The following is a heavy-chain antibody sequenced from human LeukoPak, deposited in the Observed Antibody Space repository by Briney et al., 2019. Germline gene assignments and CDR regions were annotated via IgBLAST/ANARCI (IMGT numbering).Heavy chain of an antibody. CDR3: ARGLYHMDV. Sequence: PGGSLRLSCAASGFTFSNHTEAWVRQAPGKGLECLSYISGSTSVIYYADSVKGRFTISRDNAKNSLYLQMNSLKAEDTAVYYCARGLYHMDVWGKGTTVTVSS. CDR1: GFTFSNHT. J-gene: IGHJ6*03. V-gene: IGHV3-48*01. D-gene: IGHD5-12*01. CDR2: ISGSTSVI.